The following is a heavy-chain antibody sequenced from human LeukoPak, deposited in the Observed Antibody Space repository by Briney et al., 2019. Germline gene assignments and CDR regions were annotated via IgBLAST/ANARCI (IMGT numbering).Heavy chain of an antibody. CDR3: ARGTTIFGVVTLGYYYYMDV. CDR2: IYYSGST. D-gene: IGHD3-3*01. Sequence: SETLSLTCTVSGGSISSYYWSWIRQPPGKGLEWIGYIYYSGSTNYNPSLKSRVTISVDPSKNQFSLKLSSVTAADTAVYYCARGTTIFGVVTLGYYYYMDVWGKGTTVTVSS. CDR1: GGSISSYY. V-gene: IGHV4-59*01. J-gene: IGHJ6*03.